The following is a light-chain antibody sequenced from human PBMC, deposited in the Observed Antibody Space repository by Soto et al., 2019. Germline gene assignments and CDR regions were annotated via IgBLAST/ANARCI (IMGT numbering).Light chain of an antibody. CDR1: KLGDKY. CDR3: QAWENSLV. J-gene: IGLJ2*01. V-gene: IGLV3-1*01. CDR2: QDS. Sequence: SYELTQPPSVSVSPGQTASITCSGDKLGDKYACWYQQKPGQSPVLVIYQDSKRPSGIPERFSGSNSGNTATLTISGTQAMDEADYYCQAWENSLVFGGGTKLTVL.